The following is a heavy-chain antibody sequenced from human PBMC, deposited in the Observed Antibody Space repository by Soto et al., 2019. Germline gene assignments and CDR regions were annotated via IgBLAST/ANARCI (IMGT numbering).Heavy chain of an antibody. CDR3: AKDYTVAADPSSVILFAY. Sequence: EVQVLESGGGLVQRGGSLRLSCAASGFTFNHYAMSWIRQAPGKGLEWVSIIIANGGTFYAHSVKVRFTITRDNSKITVSLQMSSPRLEDTAIYYCAKDYTVAADPSSVILFAYWCQGALVTVSS. J-gene: IGHJ4*02. V-gene: IGHV3-23*01. CDR1: GFTFNHYA. D-gene: IGHD2-15*01. CDR2: IIANGGT.